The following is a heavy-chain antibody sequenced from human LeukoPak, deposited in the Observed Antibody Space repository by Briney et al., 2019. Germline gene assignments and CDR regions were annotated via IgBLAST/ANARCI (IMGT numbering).Heavy chain of an antibody. J-gene: IGHJ4*02. CDR3: AKDPRDHSYGWSWRYFDY. V-gene: IGHV3-30*04. CDR1: GFTFSTYS. Sequence: GGSLRLSCAASGFTFSTYSMHWVRQAPGKGLEWAALISYDGSNVYYADSVKGRFTISRDNSKNTLYLQVNSLRAEDTAVYYCAKDPRDHSYGWSWRYFDYWGQGTLVTVSS. D-gene: IGHD5-18*01. CDR2: ISYDGSNV.